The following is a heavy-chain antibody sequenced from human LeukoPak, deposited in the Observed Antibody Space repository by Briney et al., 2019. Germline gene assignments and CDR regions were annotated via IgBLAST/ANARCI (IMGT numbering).Heavy chain of an antibody. J-gene: IGHJ4*02. D-gene: IGHD5-24*01. CDR2: IKEDGTET. V-gene: IGHV3-7*03. CDR1: GFMFSSNW. Sequence: GGSLRLSCAASGFMFSSNWMSWVRLAPGKGLEWVANIKEDGTETYYVDSVKGRFTISRDNAKNSLYLQMNSLRVEDTAVYYCAKEGRGLQTYWGQGTLVTVSS. CDR3: AKEGRGLQTY.